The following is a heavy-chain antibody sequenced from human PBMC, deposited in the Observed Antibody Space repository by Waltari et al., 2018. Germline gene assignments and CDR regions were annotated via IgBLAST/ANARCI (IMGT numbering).Heavy chain of an antibody. Sequence: EVQVVESGGGLVQPGGSLRLSCAASGLTFSSHWMHWVRQAPGKGLVWVSRINGDGRSTSYADSVKGRFTISRDNAKNTVYLQMDSLRAEDTALYYCVSGESGFAIRGQGSLVTVSS. CDR1: GLTFSSHW. J-gene: IGHJ4*02. D-gene: IGHD3-3*01. CDR2: INGDGRST. CDR3: VSGESGFAI. V-gene: IGHV3-74*01.